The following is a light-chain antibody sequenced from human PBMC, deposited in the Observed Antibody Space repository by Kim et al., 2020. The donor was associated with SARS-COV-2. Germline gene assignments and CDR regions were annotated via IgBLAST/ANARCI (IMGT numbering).Light chain of an antibody. J-gene: IGLJ2*01. CDR1: NANTGSNT. V-gene: IGLV1-44*01. CDR2: CNN. CDR3: AAWDDSLNAVV. Sequence: PKFTISFSGSNANTGSNTVNWYQQRPGTAPKLLIYCNNQRPSGVPDRFSGSKSGTSASLAISGLQSEDEADYYCAAWDDSLNAVVFGGGTQLTVL.